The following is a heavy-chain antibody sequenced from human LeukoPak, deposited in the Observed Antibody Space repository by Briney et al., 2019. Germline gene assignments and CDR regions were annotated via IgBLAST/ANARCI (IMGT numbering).Heavy chain of an antibody. V-gene: IGHV3-9*01. J-gene: IGHJ4*02. CDR1: GFTFDDYA. Sequence: GGSLRLSCAASGFTFDDYAMHWVRQAPGKGLEWVSGISWNSGSIVYADSVKGRFTISRDNAKNSLYLQMNSLRAEDTAFYYCAKPETPGGHFDYWGQETLVTVSS. D-gene: IGHD4-23*01. CDR2: ISWNSGSI. CDR3: AKPETPGGHFDY.